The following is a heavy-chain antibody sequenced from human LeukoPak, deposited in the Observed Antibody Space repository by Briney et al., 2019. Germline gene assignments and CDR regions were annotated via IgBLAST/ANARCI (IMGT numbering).Heavy chain of an antibody. CDR2: ISSSGSTI. CDR1: GFTFSSYE. Sequence: PGGSLRLSCAASGFTFSSYEINWVRQAPGKGLEWVSYISSSGSTIYYADSVKGRFTISRDNAKNSLYLQMNSLRAEDTAVYYCARRSSGSYYNVGYWGQGTLVTVSS. CDR3: ARRSSGSYYNVGY. D-gene: IGHD3-10*01. J-gene: IGHJ4*02. V-gene: IGHV3-48*03.